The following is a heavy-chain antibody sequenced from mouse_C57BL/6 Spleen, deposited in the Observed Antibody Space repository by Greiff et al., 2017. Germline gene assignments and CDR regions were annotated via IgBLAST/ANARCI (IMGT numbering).Heavy chain of an antibody. CDR3: TRLDGSHFDY. CDR1: GYTFTDYE. CDR2: IDPETGGT. Sequence: VQLQQSGAELVRPGASVTLSCKASGYTFTDYEMHWVKQTPVHGLEWIGAIDPETGGTAYNQKFKGKAILTADKSSSTAYMELRSLTSEDSAVYYCTRLDGSHFDYWGQGTTLTVSS. D-gene: IGHD2-3*01. V-gene: IGHV1-15*01. J-gene: IGHJ2*01.